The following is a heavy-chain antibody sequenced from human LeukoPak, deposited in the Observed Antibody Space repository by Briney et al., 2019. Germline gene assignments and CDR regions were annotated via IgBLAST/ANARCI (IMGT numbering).Heavy chain of an antibody. CDR1: GFTFSSYS. V-gene: IGHV3-21*01. CDR3: ARALNYDFWSGNYYFDY. Sequence: GGSLRLSCAASGFTFSSYSMNWVRQAPGKGLEWVSSISSSSSYIYYADSVKGRFTISRDNAKNSLYLQMNSLRAEDTAVYYCARALNYDFWSGNYYFDYWGQGTLVTVSS. CDR2: ISSSSSYI. D-gene: IGHD3-3*01. J-gene: IGHJ4*02.